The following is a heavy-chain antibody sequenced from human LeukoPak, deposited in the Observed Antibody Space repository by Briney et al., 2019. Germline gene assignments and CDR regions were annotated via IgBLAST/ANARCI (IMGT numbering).Heavy chain of an antibody. D-gene: IGHD3-9*01. CDR2: INPNRGRT. V-gene: IGHV1-2*02. CDR1: GDSYNDYY. CDR3: ARDSSDVLTGYYHF. Sequence: ASVQVSCKTSGDSYNDYYLHGVRQATPQELEGMGWINPNRGRTDYASKFQGRVTLTTDTSITTAYMELSSLISGDTALYYCARDSSDVLTGYYHFWGQGTLVTVSS. J-gene: IGHJ4*02.